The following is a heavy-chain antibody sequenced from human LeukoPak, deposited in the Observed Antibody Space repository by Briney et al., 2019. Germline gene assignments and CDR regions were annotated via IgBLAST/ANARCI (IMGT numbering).Heavy chain of an antibody. CDR2: ITGSGDGT. J-gene: IGHJ4*02. D-gene: IGHD3-10*01. CDR1: GCTFSSYA. Sequence: GGSLRLSCAASGCTFSSYAMMWVRQSPEKGLEWVSSITGSGDGTYYADSVRGRFTISRDNSKNTLYLQMNSLRAEDTAVYFCVKGFVHPTYYFEYWGQGTLVTVSS. V-gene: IGHV3-23*01. CDR3: VKGFVHPTYYFEY.